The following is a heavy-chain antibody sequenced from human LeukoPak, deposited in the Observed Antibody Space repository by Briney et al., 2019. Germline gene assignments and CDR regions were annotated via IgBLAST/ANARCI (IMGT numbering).Heavy chain of an antibody. J-gene: IGHJ4*02. CDR2: ISAYNGNT. CDR1: GYTFTSYG. D-gene: IGHD5-24*01. Sequence: ASVKVSCKASGYTFTSYGISWVRQAPGQGLEWMGWISAYNGNTNYAQKLQGRVTMTTDTSTSTAYMELSSLRSEDTAVYYCASSEMATILFDYWGQGTLVTVSS. V-gene: IGHV1-18*01. CDR3: ASSEMATILFDY.